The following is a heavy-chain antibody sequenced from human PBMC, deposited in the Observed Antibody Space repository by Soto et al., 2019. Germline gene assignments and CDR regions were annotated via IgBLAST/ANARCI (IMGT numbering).Heavy chain of an antibody. CDR2: ISSSSSYI. CDR3: ARDHGRRYSSSWPNWFDP. D-gene: IGHD6-13*01. CDR1: GFTFSSYS. Sequence: GGSLRLSCAASGFTFSSYSMNWVRQAPGKGLEWVSSISSSSSYIYYADSVKGRFTISRDNAKNSLYLQMNSLRAEDTAVYYCARDHGRRYSSSWPNWFDPWGQGTLVTVSS. V-gene: IGHV3-21*01. J-gene: IGHJ5*02.